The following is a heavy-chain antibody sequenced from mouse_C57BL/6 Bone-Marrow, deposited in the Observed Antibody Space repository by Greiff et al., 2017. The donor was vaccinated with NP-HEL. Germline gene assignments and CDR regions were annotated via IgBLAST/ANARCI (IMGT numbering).Heavy chain of an antibody. CDR3: TGTVVAPYAMDY. V-gene: IGHV1-5*01. D-gene: IGHD1-1*01. CDR2: IYPGNSDT. CDR1: GYTFTSYW. Sequence: EVQLVESGTVLARPGASVKMSCKTSGYTFTSYWMHWVKQRPGQGLEWIGAIYPGNSDTSYNQKFKGKAKLTAVTSASTAYMELSSLTNEDSAVYYCTGTVVAPYAMDYWGQGTSVTVSS. J-gene: IGHJ4*01.